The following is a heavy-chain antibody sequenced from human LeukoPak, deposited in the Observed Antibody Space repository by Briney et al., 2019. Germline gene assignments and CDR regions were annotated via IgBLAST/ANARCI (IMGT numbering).Heavy chain of an antibody. CDR3: AKDRSYDILTGYYKEPYNWFDP. D-gene: IGHD3-9*01. Sequence: GGSLRLSCAASGFTFSSYAMSWVRQAPGKGLEWVSVISGSGGSTYYADSVKGRFTISRDNSKNTLYLQMNSLRAEDTAVYYCAKDRSYDILTGYYKEPYNWFDPWGQGTLVTVSS. V-gene: IGHV3-23*01. CDR2: ISGSGGST. J-gene: IGHJ5*02. CDR1: GFTFSSYA.